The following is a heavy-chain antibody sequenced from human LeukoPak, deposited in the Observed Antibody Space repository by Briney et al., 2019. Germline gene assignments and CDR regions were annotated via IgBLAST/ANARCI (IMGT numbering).Heavy chain of an antibody. CDR2: IIPIFGTA. Sequence: SVKVSCKASGGTFSSYAISWVRQAPGQGLEWMGGIIPIFGTANYAQKFQGRVTITADESTSTAYMELSSLRSEDTAVYYCAKGRGLVGATLIDYWGQGTLVTVSS. CDR3: AKGRGLVGATLIDY. J-gene: IGHJ4*02. V-gene: IGHV1-69*13. D-gene: IGHD1-26*01. CDR1: GGTFSSYA.